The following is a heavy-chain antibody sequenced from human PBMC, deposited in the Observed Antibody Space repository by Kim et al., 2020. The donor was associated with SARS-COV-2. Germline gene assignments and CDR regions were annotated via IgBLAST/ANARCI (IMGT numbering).Heavy chain of an antibody. D-gene: IGHD5-12*01. Sequence: GGSLRLSCEASGFTFSRYWMGWVRQAPGKGLEWVANINQDGSEKHYGDSVEGRFTISRDNTKMSVFLQTDSLRAEDTAIYYCSRDGGVSGYDLLDYWGQGTLVSVSS. V-gene: IGHV3-7*01. CDR3: SRDGGVSGYDLLDY. CDR1: GFTFSRYW. CDR2: INQDGSEK. J-gene: IGHJ4*02.